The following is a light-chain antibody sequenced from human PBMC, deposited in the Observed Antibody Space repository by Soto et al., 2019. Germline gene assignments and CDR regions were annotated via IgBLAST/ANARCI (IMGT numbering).Light chain of an antibody. Sequence: NFMLTQPHSVSESPGKTVTISCTRSIGSIASNDVQWYQQRPGSAPTTVIYENNQRPSGVPDRFSGSTDGSSNSASLTISGLQTEDEADYYCQSYDSSTVVFGGGTQLTVL. CDR2: ENN. CDR1: IGSIASND. CDR3: QSYDSSTVV. J-gene: IGLJ2*01. V-gene: IGLV6-57*04.